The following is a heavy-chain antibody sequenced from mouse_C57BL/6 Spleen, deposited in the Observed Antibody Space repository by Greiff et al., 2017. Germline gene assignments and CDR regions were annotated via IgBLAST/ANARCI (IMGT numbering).Heavy chain of an antibody. CDR2: INYDGSST. D-gene: IGHD2-5*01. V-gene: IGHV5-16*01. CDR3: ARGYYSNYGWYFDV. J-gene: IGHJ1*03. Sequence: EVQLQESEGGLVQPGRSMKLSCTASGFTFSDYYMAWVRQVPEKGLEWVANINYDGSSTYYLDSLKSRFIISRDNAKNILYLQMSSLKSEDTATYYCARGYYSNYGWYFDVWGTGTTVTVSS. CDR1: GFTFSDYY.